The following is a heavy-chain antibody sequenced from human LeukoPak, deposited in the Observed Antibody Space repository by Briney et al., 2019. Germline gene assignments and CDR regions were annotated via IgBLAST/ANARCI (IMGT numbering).Heavy chain of an antibody. CDR2: IDSDGSDT. CDR1: GXTFSAYW. CDR3: ARAHDGSDI. Sequence: GGSLRLSCAASGXTFSAYWMHWVRQPPGKGLVWVSRIDSDGSDTNYADSVKGRFTTSRDNAKNTLYLQMNSLRAEDTAVYYCARAHDGSDIWGQGTMVTVSS. J-gene: IGHJ3*02. V-gene: IGHV3-74*01.